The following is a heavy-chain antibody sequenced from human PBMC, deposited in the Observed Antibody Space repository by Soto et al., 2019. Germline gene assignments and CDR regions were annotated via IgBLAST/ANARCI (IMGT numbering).Heavy chain of an antibody. V-gene: IGHV1-2*02. CDR1: GYTFTGYY. D-gene: IGHD1-26*01. Sequence: QLQLVQSGTEVKRPGDSVKVSCKASGYTFTGYYVHWVRQAPGQGLEGMGWINPNSGDTYLAQRFQGRVTMNRDTSIGTAYMELRGLTSDDTAEYYCAKGGAIVAAGTRVYLYNAMDVWGQGTTVTVSS. CDR3: AKGGAIVAAGTRVYLYNAMDV. J-gene: IGHJ6*02. CDR2: INPNSGDT.